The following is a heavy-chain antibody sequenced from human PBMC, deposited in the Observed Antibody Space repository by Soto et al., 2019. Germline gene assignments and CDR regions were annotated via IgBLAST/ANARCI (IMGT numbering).Heavy chain of an antibody. D-gene: IGHD1-26*01. J-gene: IGHJ6*02. Sequence: SVKVSCKASGGTFSSYAISWVRQAPGQGLEWMGGIIPILGTANYAQKFQGRVTITADESTSTAYMELSSLRSEDTAVYYCASGRTGRAGAAYRRYYYGMDVWGQGTTVNVSS. CDR2: IIPILGTA. CDR3: ASGRTGRAGAAYRRYYYGMDV. V-gene: IGHV1-69*13. CDR1: GGTFSSYA.